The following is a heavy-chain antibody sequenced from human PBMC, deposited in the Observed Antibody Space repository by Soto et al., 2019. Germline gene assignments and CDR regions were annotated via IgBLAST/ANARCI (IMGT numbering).Heavy chain of an antibody. Sequence: GGSQRLSCADSGFSFTIHSMNCVRLAPGKGLEWVSYISTSSRTIYYADSVKGRFTISRDNAGNSLYLQMNSLRDEDTAVYYCARKSIAIFTYGMDVWGQGTTVTVSS. CDR2: ISTSSRTI. CDR1: GFSFTIHS. V-gene: IGHV3-48*02. CDR3: ARKSIAIFTYGMDV. D-gene: IGHD3-3*01. J-gene: IGHJ6*02.